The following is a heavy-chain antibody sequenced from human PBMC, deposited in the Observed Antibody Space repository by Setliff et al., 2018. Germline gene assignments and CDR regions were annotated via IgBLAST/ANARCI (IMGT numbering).Heavy chain of an antibody. D-gene: IGHD5-18*01. Sequence: GGSLRLSCAASGFTFSNYYMTWIRQAPRKGLEWISHIDPRGSPVDYVDSVKGRFTISRDNTKNLVYLQMNTLRTEDTALYYCVKDRGRAMVINLDYWGQGTLVTVSS. CDR3: VKDRGRAMVINLDY. CDR2: IDPRGSPV. J-gene: IGHJ4*02. V-gene: IGHV3-11*01. CDR1: GFTFSNYY.